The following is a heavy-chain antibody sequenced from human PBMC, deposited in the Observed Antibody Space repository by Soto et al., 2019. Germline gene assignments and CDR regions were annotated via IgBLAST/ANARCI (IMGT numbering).Heavy chain of an antibody. Sequence: ASVKVSCKASGYTFTSYGISWVRQAPVQGLEWMGWISAYNGNTNYAQKLQGRVTMTTDTSTSTAYMELRSLRSDDTAVYYCARGFGYPTGDYYYGMDVWGQGTTVTVSS. J-gene: IGHJ6*02. D-gene: IGHD5-12*01. CDR1: GYTFTSYG. V-gene: IGHV1-18*01. CDR2: ISAYNGNT. CDR3: ARGFGYPTGDYYYGMDV.